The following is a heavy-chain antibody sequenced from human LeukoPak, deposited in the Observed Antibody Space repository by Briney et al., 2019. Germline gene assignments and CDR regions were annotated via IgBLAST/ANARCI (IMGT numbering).Heavy chain of an antibody. CDR3: ARGDCSSTICYSPMDV. CDR1: GDSISSSSSY. Sequence: KTSETLSLTCTVSGDSISSSSSYWGWIRQPPGEGLEWIGSIYYSGSTYYNPSLKSRVTISVDTSKNQFSLKVSSVTAADTAVYYCARGDCSSTICYSPMDVWGKGTTVTVSS. D-gene: IGHD2-2*01. V-gene: IGHV4-39*07. CDR2: IYYSGST. J-gene: IGHJ6*03.